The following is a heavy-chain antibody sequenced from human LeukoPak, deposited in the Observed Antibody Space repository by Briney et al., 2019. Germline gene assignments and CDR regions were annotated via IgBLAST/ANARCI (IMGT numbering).Heavy chain of an antibody. D-gene: IGHD3-9*01. CDR3: ARLVKYYYYMDV. J-gene: IGHJ6*03. V-gene: IGHV3-7*01. CDR1: GFTFSSNW. CDR2: IKQDGSEK. Sequence: PGGSLRLSCAASGFTFSSNWMSWVRQAPGKGLEWVAKIKQDGSEKYYVDSVKGRFTISRDNAKNSLYLQMNSLRAEDTAVYYCARLVKYYYYMDVWGKGTTVTVSS.